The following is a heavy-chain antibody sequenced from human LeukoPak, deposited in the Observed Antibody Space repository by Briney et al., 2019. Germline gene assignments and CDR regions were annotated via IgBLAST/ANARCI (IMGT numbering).Heavy chain of an antibody. CDR2: ISSSSSYI. J-gene: IGHJ4*02. Sequence: TGGSLRLSCAASGFTFSSYSMNWVRQAPGKGLEWVSSISSSSSYIYYADSVKGRFTISRDNAKNSLYLQMNSLRAEDTAVYYCARDPVGDGYNWYFDYWGQGTLVTVSS. CDR1: GFTFSSYS. V-gene: IGHV3-21*01. CDR3: ARDPVGDGYNWYFDY. D-gene: IGHD5-24*01.